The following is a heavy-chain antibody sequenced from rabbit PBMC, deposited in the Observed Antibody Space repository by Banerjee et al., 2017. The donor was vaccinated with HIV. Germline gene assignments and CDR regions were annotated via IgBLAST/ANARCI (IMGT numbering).Heavy chain of an antibody. Sequence: QLKETGGGLVQPGGSLTLSCKASGFDFSNYYMSWVRQAPGKGLEWIGYIDTVFGSTYYATWVNGRFTISSHNAQNTLYLQLNSLTVADTATYFCVRDLAGVIGWNFNLWGQGTLVTVS. J-gene: IGHJ4*01. CDR1: GFDFSNYY. V-gene: IGHV1S7*01. CDR2: IDTVFGST. D-gene: IGHD4-1*01. CDR3: VRDLAGVIGWNFNL.